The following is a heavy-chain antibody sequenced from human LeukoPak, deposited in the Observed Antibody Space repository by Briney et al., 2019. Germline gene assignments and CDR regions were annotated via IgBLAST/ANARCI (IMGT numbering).Heavy chain of an antibody. CDR3: AKVGIRFLEQYYHDY. J-gene: IGHJ4*02. V-gene: IGHV3-30*12. Sequence: GGSLRLSCAASGFTFSSYGMHWVRQAPCKGLEGVAVIPYDGSNKYYAASVKGRFTISRDNANNPLYLQMNSLRAEDTAVYFCAKVGIRFLEQYYHDYWGQGTLVTVSS. CDR1: GFTFSSYG. CDR2: IPYDGSNK. D-gene: IGHD3-3*01.